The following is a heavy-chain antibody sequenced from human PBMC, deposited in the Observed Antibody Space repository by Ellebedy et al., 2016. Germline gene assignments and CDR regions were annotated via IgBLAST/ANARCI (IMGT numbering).Heavy chain of an antibody. V-gene: IGHV4-34*01. J-gene: IGHJ4*02. CDR1: GGSFSGYS. Sequence: SETLSLTXAVYGGSFSGYSWSWIRQPPGKGLEWLGEINHSGGTKYNPSLKSRVTISADTTKSQFSLKLSSVTAADTAVYYCARGRDALRFLEWSERRKYYFDYWGQGTLVTVSS. CDR2: INHSGGT. D-gene: IGHD3-3*01. CDR3: ARGRDALRFLEWSERRKYYFDY.